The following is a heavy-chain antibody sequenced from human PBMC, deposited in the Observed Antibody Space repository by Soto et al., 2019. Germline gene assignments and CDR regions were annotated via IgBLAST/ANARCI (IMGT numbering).Heavy chain of an antibody. CDR2: ISYDGSNK. CDR1: GFTFSSYA. V-gene: IGHV3-30-3*01. J-gene: IGHJ6*02. D-gene: IGHD3-16*01. CDR3: ARDGGSREGCRSEGIDV. Sequence: QVQLVESGGGVVQPGRSLRLSCAASGFTFSSYAMHWVRQAPGKGLEWVAVISYDGSNKYYADSVKGRFTISRDNSKNRLYVEINSLRAEDRGVYYCARDGGSREGCRSEGIDVWGQGTTVTVSS.